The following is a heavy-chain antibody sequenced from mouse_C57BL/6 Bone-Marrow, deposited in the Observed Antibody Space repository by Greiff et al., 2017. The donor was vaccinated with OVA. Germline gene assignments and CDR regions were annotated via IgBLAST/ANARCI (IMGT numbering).Heavy chain of an antibody. CDR3: ARLTGTWYFDV. CDR1: GFTFSDYY. J-gene: IGHJ1*03. CDR2: LSNGGGST. Sequence: EVNLVESGGGLVQPGGSLKLSCAASGFTFSDYYMYWVRQTPEKRLEWVAYLSNGGGSTYYPDTVKGRFTISRDNAKNTLYLQMSRLKSEDTAMYYCARLTGTWYFDVWGTGTTVTVSS. D-gene: IGHD4-1*01. V-gene: IGHV5-12*01.